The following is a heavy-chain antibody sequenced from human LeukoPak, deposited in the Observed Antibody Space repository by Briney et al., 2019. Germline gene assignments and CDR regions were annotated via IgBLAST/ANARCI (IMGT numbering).Heavy chain of an antibody. D-gene: IGHD5-18*01. J-gene: IGHJ4*02. V-gene: IGHV3-64D*06. CDR3: VKGGGYSYGTTDY. CDR2: ISSNGGST. CDR1: GFTFSSYA. Sequence: QPGGSLRLSCSASGFTFSSYAMHWVRQAPGKGLEYVSAISSNGGSTYYADSVKGRFTISRDNSKNTLYLQMSSLRAEDTAVYYCVKGGGYSYGTTDYWGQGTLVTVSS.